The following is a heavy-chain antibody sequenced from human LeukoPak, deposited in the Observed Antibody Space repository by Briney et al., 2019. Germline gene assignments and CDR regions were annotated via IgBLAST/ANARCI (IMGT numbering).Heavy chain of an antibody. CDR3: AKDPRREGLRRFPNWFDP. V-gene: IGHV3-30*02. CDR1: GFTFSSYG. Sequence: GGSLRLSCAASGFTFSSYGMHWVRQAPGKGLEWVAFIRYDGSNKYYADSVKGRFTISRDNSKNTLYLQMNSLRAEDTAVYYCAKDPRREGLRRFPNWFDPWGQGTLVTVSS. D-gene: IGHD4-17*01. J-gene: IGHJ5*02. CDR2: IRYDGSNK.